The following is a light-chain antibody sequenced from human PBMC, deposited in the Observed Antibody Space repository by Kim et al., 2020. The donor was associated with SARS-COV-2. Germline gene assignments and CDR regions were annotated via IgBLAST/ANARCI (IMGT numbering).Light chain of an antibody. V-gene: IGKV1-5*03. CDR2: GAS. J-gene: IGKJ4*01. Sequence: AVGDRVTISCRASQPIDVYLAWYQQKPGKAPKLLIYGASRLQGDVPSRFSGSGSKTEFTLTISNLQPDDFATYYCQHYKSYSTVTFGGGPKVDIK. CDR1: QPIDVY. CDR3: QHYKSYSTVT.